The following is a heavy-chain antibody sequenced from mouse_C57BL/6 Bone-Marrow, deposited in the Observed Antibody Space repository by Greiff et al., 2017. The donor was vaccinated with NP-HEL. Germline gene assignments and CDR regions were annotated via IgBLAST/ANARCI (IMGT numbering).Heavy chain of an antibody. CDR2: IYPRSGNT. CDR1: GYTFTSYG. Sequence: VQLQESGAELARPGASVKLSCKASGYTFTSYGISWVKQRTGPGLEWIGEIYPRSGNTYYNEKFKGKATLTADKSSSTAYMELRSLTSEDSAVYFCARARVWYFDYWGQGTTLTVSS. V-gene: IGHV1-81*01. J-gene: IGHJ2*01. D-gene: IGHD2-10*02. CDR3: ARARVWYFDY.